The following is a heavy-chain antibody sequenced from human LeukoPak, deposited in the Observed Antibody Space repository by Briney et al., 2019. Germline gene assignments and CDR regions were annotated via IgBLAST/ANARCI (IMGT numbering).Heavy chain of an antibody. CDR2: ISSSSSFM. D-gene: IGHD2-21*01. V-gene: IGHV3-21*01. CDR3: VRVDHSLGKTYFDY. J-gene: IGHJ4*02. CDR1: GFTFSSYW. Sequence: KSGGSLRLSCATSGFTFSSYWMTWVRQAPGKGLEWVSSISSSSSFMYYADSVKGRFTISRDNAKNALYLQMNSLRAEDTAVYYCVRVDHSLGKTYFDYWGQGTLVTVSS.